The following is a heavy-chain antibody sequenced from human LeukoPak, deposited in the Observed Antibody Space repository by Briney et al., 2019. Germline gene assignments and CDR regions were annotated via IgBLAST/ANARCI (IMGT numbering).Heavy chain of an antibody. J-gene: IGHJ4*02. CDR3: ARGYSSSWYDY. CDR2: INTDGSST. D-gene: IGHD6-13*01. Sequence: TGGSLRLSCAASGFTFSSYWMHWVRHAPGKGLVWVSRINTDGSSTSYADSVKGRFTISRDNAKNTLYLQMNSLRAEDTAVYYCARGYSSSWYDYWGQGTLVTVSS. CDR1: GFTFSSYW. V-gene: IGHV3-74*01.